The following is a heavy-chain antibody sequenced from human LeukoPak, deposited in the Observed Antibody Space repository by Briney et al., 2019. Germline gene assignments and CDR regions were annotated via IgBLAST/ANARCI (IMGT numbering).Heavy chain of an antibody. CDR1: GYTFTSYD. D-gene: IGHD3-10*01. Sequence: ASVKVSCKASGYTFTSYDINWVRQATGQGLEWMGWMNPNSGNTGYAQKFQGRVTMTRNTSISTAYMELSSLRSEGTAVYYCARGRALWFGELLSWFDPWGQGTLVTVSS. CDR3: ARGRALWFGELLSWFDP. CDR2: MNPNSGNT. V-gene: IGHV1-8*01. J-gene: IGHJ5*02.